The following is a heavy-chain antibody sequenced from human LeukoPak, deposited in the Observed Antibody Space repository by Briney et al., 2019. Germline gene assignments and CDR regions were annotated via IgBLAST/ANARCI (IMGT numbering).Heavy chain of an antibody. D-gene: IGHD6-13*01. CDR1: GGSISSGGYY. Sequence: SETLSLTCTVSGGSISSGGYYWSWIRQHPGKGLEWIGYIYYSGSTYYNPSLKSRVTISVDTSKNQFSLKLSSVTAADTAVYYCARGFIGAAAGNEGVWFDPWGQGTLVTVSS. J-gene: IGHJ5*02. CDR2: IYYSGST. CDR3: ARGFIGAAAGNEGVWFDP. V-gene: IGHV4-31*03.